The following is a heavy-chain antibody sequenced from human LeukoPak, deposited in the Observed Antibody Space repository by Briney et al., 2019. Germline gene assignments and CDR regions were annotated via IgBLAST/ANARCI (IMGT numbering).Heavy chain of an antibody. V-gene: IGHV3-66*01. CDR2: IYSGGST. CDR3: ASVEMATAGFDY. J-gene: IGHJ4*02. D-gene: IGHD5-24*01. CDR1: GFTVSSNY. Sequence: PGGSLRLSCAVSGFTVSSNYMSWVRQAPGKGLEWVSVIYSGGSTYYADSVKGRFTISRDNSKNTLYLQMNSLRAEDTAVYYCASVEMATAGFDYWGQGTLVTVSS.